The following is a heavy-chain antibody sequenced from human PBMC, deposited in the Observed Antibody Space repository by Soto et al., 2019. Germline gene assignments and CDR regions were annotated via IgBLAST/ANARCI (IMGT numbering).Heavy chain of an antibody. CDR2: SRDKPQGYST. J-gene: IGHJ4*02. Sequence: GGSLRLSYAGSGFTLSYHYIDWVRQSPGKGLEWVGRSRDKPQGYSTAYAASVKGRFTTSRDESKNSAYLQMNSLKTEDTAVYYCVRATYFSDSSGYTRCLDYWGQGTLVTVSS. CDR1: GFTLSYHY. CDR3: VRATYFSDSSGYTRCLDY. V-gene: IGHV3-72*01. D-gene: IGHD3-22*01.